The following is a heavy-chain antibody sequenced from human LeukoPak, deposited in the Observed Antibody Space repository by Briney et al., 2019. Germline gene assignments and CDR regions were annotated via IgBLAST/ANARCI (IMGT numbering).Heavy chain of an antibody. V-gene: IGHV1-2*06. CDR1: GYTFTGYY. CDR2: INPNSGDT. J-gene: IGHJ4*02. Sequence: GASVKVSCKASGYTFTGYYMPWVRQAPGQGREWMGRINPNSGDTNYAQKFQGRVTMTRDTSISTAYMELSRLRSDDTAVYYCARGGSYNFDYWGQGTLVTISS. D-gene: IGHD1-26*01. CDR3: ARGGSYNFDY.